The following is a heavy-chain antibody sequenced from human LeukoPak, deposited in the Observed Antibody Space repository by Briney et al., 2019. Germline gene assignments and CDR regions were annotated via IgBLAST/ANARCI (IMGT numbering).Heavy chain of an antibody. D-gene: IGHD2-2*01. CDR2: IYTSGST. CDR1: GGSFSGYY. J-gene: IGHJ5*02. CDR3: TRDRTRNWFDP. Sequence: SETLSLTCAVYGGSFSGYYWSWIRQPAGKGLEWIGRIYTSGSTKYNPSLKSRVTISVDTSKNQFSLKLTSVTAADTAVYYCTRDRTRNWFDPWGQGTLVTVSS. V-gene: IGHV4-4*07.